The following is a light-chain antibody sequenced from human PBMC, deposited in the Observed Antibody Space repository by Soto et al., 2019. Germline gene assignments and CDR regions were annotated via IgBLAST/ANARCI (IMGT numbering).Light chain of an antibody. CDR3: QQYGTSPRT. V-gene: IGKV3-20*01. J-gene: IGKJ2*01. Sequence: ENVLTQSPGSRSLSPLEIATLSVMASLSVTSYLAWYQKKPGQPPRLLIYGAYNRPTGIPDRFTGSGSGTDFTLTISRLQPEDFAVYYCQQYGTSPRTFGQGTKVDIK. CDR1: LSVTSY. CDR2: GAY.